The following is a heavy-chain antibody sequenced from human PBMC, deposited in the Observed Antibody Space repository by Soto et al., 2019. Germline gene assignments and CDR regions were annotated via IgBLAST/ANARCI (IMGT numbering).Heavy chain of an antibody. CDR1: GGSFSGYY. CDR2: INDRGSI. D-gene: IGHD3-9*01. CDR3: ARERHAMLTGTPWVWYFDL. J-gene: IGHJ2*01. V-gene: IGHV4-34*01. Sequence: QVQLQQWGAGPLRPLETLSLTCGVAGGSFSGYYWAWIRQSPGKGLEWIGDINDRGSINYNPSLKSRVSISVDTSTNHYSLNLRSVPAADTAAYSCARERHAMLTGTPWVWYFDLWGRGTLVTVSS.